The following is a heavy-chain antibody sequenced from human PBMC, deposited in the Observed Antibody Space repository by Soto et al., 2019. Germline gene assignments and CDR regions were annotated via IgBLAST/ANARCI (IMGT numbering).Heavy chain of an antibody. Sequence: EVQLVQSGGGLVQPGGSLRLSCVASGFVFNTYNMNWVRQAPGKGLEWLSFISTSSDTVYYADSVRGRFTISRDNAKNSLYLQMNGLRDEDTAMYYCAREYIWGKYRYPLGSWGQGTLVTVSS. CDR2: ISTSSDTV. CDR3: AREYIWGKYRYPLGS. CDR1: GFVFNTYN. V-gene: IGHV3-48*02. D-gene: IGHD3-16*02. J-gene: IGHJ4*02.